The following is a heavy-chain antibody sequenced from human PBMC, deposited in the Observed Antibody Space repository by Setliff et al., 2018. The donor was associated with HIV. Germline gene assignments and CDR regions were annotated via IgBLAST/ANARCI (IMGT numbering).Heavy chain of an antibody. J-gene: IGHJ4*02. CDR1: GYTLRRHG. D-gene: IGHD2-8*01. V-gene: IGHV1-18*01. CDR3: ARVNDILLGYWVGYFDY. CDR2: ISACNGNT. Sequence: ASVKVSCKASGYTLRRHGISWVRQAPGQGLGWMGWISACNGNTNYAQKFRGRVTLTTDTSTSTAYMELRSLRSDDTAVYYCARVNDILLGYWVGYFDYWGQGTLVTSPQ.